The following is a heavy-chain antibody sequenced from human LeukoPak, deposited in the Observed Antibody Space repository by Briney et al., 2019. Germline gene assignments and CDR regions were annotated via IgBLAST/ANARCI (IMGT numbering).Heavy chain of an antibody. CDR3: ARVLRNYYDSSGYYLDYFDY. CDR1: GGSFSGYY. CDR2: INHSGNT. Sequence: SETLSLTCAVYGGSFSGYYWSWIRQPPGKGLEWIGEINHSGNTNYNPSLKSRVTISVDTSKNQFSLKLSSVTAADTAVYYCARVLRNYYDSSGYYLDYFDYWGQGTLVTVSS. V-gene: IGHV4-34*01. J-gene: IGHJ4*02. D-gene: IGHD3-22*01.